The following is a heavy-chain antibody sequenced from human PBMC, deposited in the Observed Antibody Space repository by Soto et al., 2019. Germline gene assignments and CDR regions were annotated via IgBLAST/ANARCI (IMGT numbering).Heavy chain of an antibody. V-gene: IGHV3-30*18. CDR1: GFTFSSYG. Sequence: GGSLRLSCAASGFTFSSYGMHWVRQAPGKGLEWVAVISYDGSNKYYADSVKGRFTISRDNSKNTLYLQMNSLRAEDTAVYYCAKDRLSGPPDDYWGQGTLVTVSS. CDR2: ISYDGSNK. D-gene: IGHD3-16*01. CDR3: AKDRLSGPPDDY. J-gene: IGHJ4*02.